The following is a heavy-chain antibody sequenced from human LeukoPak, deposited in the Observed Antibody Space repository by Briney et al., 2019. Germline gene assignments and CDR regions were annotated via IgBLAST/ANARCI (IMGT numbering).Heavy chain of an antibody. J-gene: IGHJ5*02. Sequence: SETLSLTCTVSGDSIRSNNYYWGWIRQPPGKGLEWIGSIYDTGSTFYNPSLKSRVIISVDTSKNQFSLKLSSVTAADTAVYYCARPGITGTTWGQGTLVTVSS. CDR2: IYDTGST. V-gene: IGHV4-39*01. CDR1: GDSIRSNNYY. D-gene: IGHD1-7*01. CDR3: ARPGITGTT.